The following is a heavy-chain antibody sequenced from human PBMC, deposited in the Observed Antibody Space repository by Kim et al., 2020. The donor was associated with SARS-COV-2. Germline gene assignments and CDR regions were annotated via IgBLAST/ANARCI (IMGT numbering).Heavy chain of an antibody. D-gene: IGHD2-21*01. J-gene: IGHJ4*02. CDR1: GDSIRGSDYY. Sequence: SETLSLTCTVSGDSIRGSDYYWASIRQPPGKGPEWIGSTFWSGSTYYNPSLKSRVTMSVDTSKNQFSLKLSSVTAADTAMYYCATSPGGLGGEGYYFDSWGQGTLVTVSS. V-gene: IGHV4-39*01. CDR3: ATSPGGLGGEGYYFDS. CDR2: TFWSGST.